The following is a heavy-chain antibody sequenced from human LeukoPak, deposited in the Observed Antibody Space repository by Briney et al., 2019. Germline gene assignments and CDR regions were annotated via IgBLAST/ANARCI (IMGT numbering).Heavy chain of an antibody. CDR3: ARSITRYYDFWSGYYGAFDI. D-gene: IGHD3-3*01. Sequence: PSETLSLTCAVYGGSFSGYYWSWIRQPPGKGLEWIGEINHSGSTNYNPSLKSRVTISVDTSKNQFSLKLSSVTAADTAVYYCARSITRYYDFWSGYYGAFDIWGQGTMVTVSS. CDR1: GGSFSGYY. V-gene: IGHV4-34*01. CDR2: INHSGST. J-gene: IGHJ3*02.